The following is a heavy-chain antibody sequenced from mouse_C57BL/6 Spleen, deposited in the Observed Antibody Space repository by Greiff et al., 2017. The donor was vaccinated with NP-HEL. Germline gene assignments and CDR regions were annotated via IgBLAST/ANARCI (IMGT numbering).Heavy chain of an antibody. D-gene: IGHD2-4*01. CDR1: GFTFSDYG. CDR2: ISSGSSTI. V-gene: IGHV5-17*01. Sequence: EVMLVESGGGLVKPGGSLKLSCAASGFTFSDYGMHWVRQAPEKGLEWVAYISSGSSTIYYADTVKGRFTISRDNAKNTLFLQMTSLRSEDTAMYYCARRHDDYDGWYFDVWGTGTTVTVSS. CDR3: ARRHDDYDGWYFDV. J-gene: IGHJ1*03.